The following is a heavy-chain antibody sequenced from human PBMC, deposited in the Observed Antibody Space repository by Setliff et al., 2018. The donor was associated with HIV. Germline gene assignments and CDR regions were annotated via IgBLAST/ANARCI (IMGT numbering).Heavy chain of an antibody. D-gene: IGHD4-4*01. V-gene: IGHV4-31*03. CDR3: ARVSNYILYYYYMDV. Sequence: SETLSLTCTVSGGSISGGGYYWSWIRQHPGKGLDWIGNIYYIGNTDYNPSLKSRVTISRDTSKNQFSLKLSSVTAADTAIYYCARVSNYILYYYYMDVWGKGTTVTVSS. CDR1: GGSISGGGYY. J-gene: IGHJ6*03. CDR2: IYYIGNT.